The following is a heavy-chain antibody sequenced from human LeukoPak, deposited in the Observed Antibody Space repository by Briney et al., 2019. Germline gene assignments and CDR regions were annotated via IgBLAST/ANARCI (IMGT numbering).Heavy chain of an antibody. CDR1: GGSISSYY. CDR2: IYHSGST. Sequence: KSSETLSLTCTVSGGSISSYYWSWIRQPPGKGLEWIGYIYHSGSTYYNPSLKSRVTISVDRSKNQFSLKLSSVTAADTAVYYCARVGDYYGSGSHFDYWGQGTLVTVSS. J-gene: IGHJ4*02. D-gene: IGHD3-10*01. V-gene: IGHV4-59*12. CDR3: ARVGDYYGSGSHFDY.